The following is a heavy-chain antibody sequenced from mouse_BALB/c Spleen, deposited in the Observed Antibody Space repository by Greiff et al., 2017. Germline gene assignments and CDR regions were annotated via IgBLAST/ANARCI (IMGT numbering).Heavy chain of an antibody. D-gene: IGHD2-4*01. Sequence: QVQLQQSGAELVRPGTSVKVSCKASGYAFTNYLIEWVKQRPGQGLEWIGVINPGSGGTNYNEKFKGKATLTADKSSSTAYMQLSSLTSDDSAVYFCARQRSTMITEGFAYWGQGTLVTVSA. V-gene: IGHV1-54*01. CDR3: ARQRSTMITEGFAY. CDR2: INPGSGGT. CDR1: GYAFTNYL. J-gene: IGHJ3*01.